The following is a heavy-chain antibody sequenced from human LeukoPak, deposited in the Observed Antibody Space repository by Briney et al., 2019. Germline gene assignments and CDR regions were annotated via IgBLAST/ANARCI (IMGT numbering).Heavy chain of an antibody. V-gene: IGHV4-38-2*02. D-gene: IGHD3-22*01. CDR2: IYHSGST. CDR3: ARAGSLDYYDSSGYYSFDY. Sequence: SETLSLTCTVSGYSISSGYYRGWIRQPPGKGLEWIGSIYHSGSTYYNPSLKSRVTISVDTSKNQFSLKLSSVTAADTAVYYCARAGSLDYYDSSGYYSFDYWGQGTLVTVSS. J-gene: IGHJ4*02. CDR1: GYSISSGYY.